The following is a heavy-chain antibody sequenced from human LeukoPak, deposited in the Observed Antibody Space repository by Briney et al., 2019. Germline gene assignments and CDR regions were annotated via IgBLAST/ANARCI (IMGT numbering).Heavy chain of an antibody. D-gene: IGHD3-3*01. J-gene: IGHJ3*02. V-gene: IGHV4-4*07. Sequence: KPSETLSLTCTVSGVSITTYYWSWIRQPAGKGLEWIGHIYTSGSANYNPSLKSRVTMSVDTSKNQFSLKLSSVTAADTAVYYCAKIKTTFGVVTRAFDIWGQGTIVTVSP. CDR1: GVSITTYY. CDR3: AKIKTTFGVVTRAFDI. CDR2: IYTSGSA.